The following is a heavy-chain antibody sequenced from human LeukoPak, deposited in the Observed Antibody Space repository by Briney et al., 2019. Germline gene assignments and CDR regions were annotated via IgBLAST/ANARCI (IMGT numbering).Heavy chain of an antibody. CDR3: ARRLAYGSGRPFDY. J-gene: IGHJ4*02. CDR1: GYSFTSYW. D-gene: IGHD3-10*01. V-gene: IGHV5-51*01. CDR2: IYPGDSDT. Sequence: GESLKISCKGSGYSFTSYWIGGVRQMPGKGLGWMGIIYPGDSDTRYSPSFQVQVTISAYKSISTPYLQGRSLKASATAMCSCARRLAYGSGRPFDYGGEGTLVTVPS.